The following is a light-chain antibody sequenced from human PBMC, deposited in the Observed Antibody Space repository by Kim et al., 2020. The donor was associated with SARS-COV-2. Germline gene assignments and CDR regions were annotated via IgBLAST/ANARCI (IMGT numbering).Light chain of an antibody. CDR2: EYD. CDR3: QSYDSSNHVV. V-gene: IGLV6-57*03. J-gene: IGLJ2*01. Sequence: NFMLTQPHSVSESPGKTVTISCTRSSGSVASNYVQWYQQRPGSAPTTMIYEYDQRPSGVPDRFSGSIDSSSNSASLTISGLKTEDEADYYCQSYDSSNHVVFGGGTKLTVL. CDR1: SGSVASNY.